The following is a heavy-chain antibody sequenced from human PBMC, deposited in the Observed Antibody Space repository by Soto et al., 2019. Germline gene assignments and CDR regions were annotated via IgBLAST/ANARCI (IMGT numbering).Heavy chain of an antibody. CDR2: ISYDGSNK. CDR3: ARESAVTIFGVVTTHPYHFDY. J-gene: IGHJ4*02. CDR1: GFTFSSYA. D-gene: IGHD3-3*01. V-gene: IGHV3-30-3*01. Sequence: GGSLRLSCAASGFTFSSYAMHWVRQAPGKGLEWVAVISYDGSNKYYADSVKGRFTISRDNSKNTLYLQMNSLRAEDTAVYYCARESAVTIFGVVTTHPYHFDYWGQGTLVTVSS.